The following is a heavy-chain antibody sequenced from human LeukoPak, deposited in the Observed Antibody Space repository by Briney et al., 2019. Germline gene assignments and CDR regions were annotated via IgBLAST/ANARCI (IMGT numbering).Heavy chain of an antibody. CDR2: IYPGDSNT. D-gene: IGHD2-2*01. V-gene: IGHV5-51*01. Sequence: NRGESLKISCKGSVYSFTNYWIGWVRQMPGKGLEWMGIIYPGDSNTRYSPSFQGQVTISADKSITTAYLQWSSLKASDTAIYYCARGPYCSSTSCYSPYYSYYTDVWGKGTTVTVS. CDR1: VYSFTNYW. CDR3: ARGPYCSSTSCYSPYYSYYTDV. J-gene: IGHJ6*03.